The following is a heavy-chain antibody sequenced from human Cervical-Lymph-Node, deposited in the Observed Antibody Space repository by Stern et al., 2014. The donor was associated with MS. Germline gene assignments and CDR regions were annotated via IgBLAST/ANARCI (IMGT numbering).Heavy chain of an antibody. V-gene: IGHV2-5*09. CDR1: GFSLTTSGVG. CDR2: IYWDDDK. Sequence: QVTFRDSGPTLVKPTQTLTLTCTFSGFSLTTSGVGVGWIRQSPGKALEWLAVIYWDDDKRYGPSLESRLTITKDTSKNQVVLTMTNMDPVDTATYYCAQRIAAPTKNYFDFWGQGTLVTVSS. D-gene: IGHD5-24*01. J-gene: IGHJ4*02. CDR3: AQRIAAPTKNYFDF.